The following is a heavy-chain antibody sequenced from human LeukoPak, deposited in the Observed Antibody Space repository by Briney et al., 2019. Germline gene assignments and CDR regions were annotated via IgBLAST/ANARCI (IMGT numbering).Heavy chain of an antibody. Sequence: WGSLRLSCAVSGFTFSSYWKHWVCQAPGKGLVWVSRINSDESSTSYADSVQGRFTISRDNAKKTLFLQMNSLRVEDTALYYCAKGRQYSTGPPTYWGQGTLVTVSS. CDR2: INSDESST. CDR1: GFTFSSYW. CDR3: AKGRQYSTGPPTY. J-gene: IGHJ4*02. D-gene: IGHD6-19*01. V-gene: IGHV3-74*01.